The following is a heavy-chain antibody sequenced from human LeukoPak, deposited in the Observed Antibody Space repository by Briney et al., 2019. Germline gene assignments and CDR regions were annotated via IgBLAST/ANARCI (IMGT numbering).Heavy chain of an antibody. CDR2: IYTGGST. D-gene: IGHD3-22*01. V-gene: IGHV3-66*01. CDR1: GFTVSSNY. J-gene: IGHJ4*02. CDR3: ARVHDSSGYYDFDH. Sequence: GGSLRLSCAASGFTVSSNYMSWVRQAPGKGLEWVSVIYTGGSTYYADSVKGRFTISRDNSRNTLYLQMSGLRAEDTAVYYCARVHDSSGYYDFDHWGQGTLVTVSS.